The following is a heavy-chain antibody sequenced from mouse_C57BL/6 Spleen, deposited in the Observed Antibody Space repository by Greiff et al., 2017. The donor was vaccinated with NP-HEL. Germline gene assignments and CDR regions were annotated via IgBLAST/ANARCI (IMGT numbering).Heavy chain of an antibody. CDR2: ISSGGSYT. CDR3: AIHEHYYGSSPYYYAMDY. J-gene: IGHJ4*01. Sequence: EVQRVESGGDLVKPGGSLKLSCAASGFTFSSYGMSWVRQTPDKRLEWVATISSGGSYTYYPDSVKGRFTISRDNAKNTLYLQMSSLKSEDTAMYYCAIHEHYYGSSPYYYAMDYWGQGTSVTVSS. CDR1: GFTFSSYG. V-gene: IGHV5-6*01. D-gene: IGHD1-1*01.